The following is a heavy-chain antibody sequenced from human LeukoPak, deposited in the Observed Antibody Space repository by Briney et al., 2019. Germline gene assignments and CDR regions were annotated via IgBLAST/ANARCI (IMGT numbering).Heavy chain of an antibody. Sequence: PSETLSLTCTVSGGSISSSSYYWGWIRQPPGKGLEWIGRIYYSGSTYYNPSLKSRVTISVDTSKNQFSLKLSSVTAADTAVYYCASPTYPRDIVVVPAAIIRYFDLWGRGTLVTVSS. CDR1: GGSISSSSYY. V-gene: IGHV4-39*01. D-gene: IGHD2-2*01. J-gene: IGHJ2*01. CDR3: ASPTYPRDIVVVPAAIIRYFDL. CDR2: IYYSGST.